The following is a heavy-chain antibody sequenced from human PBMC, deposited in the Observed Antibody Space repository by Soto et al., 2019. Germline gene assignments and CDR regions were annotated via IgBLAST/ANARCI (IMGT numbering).Heavy chain of an antibody. CDR2: IYPGDSDI. Sequence: GESLKISCKAPGYSFTSYWIAWVRQMPGKGLEYMGIIYPGDSDIRYSPSFRGQVTVSADKSSSTANLQWSSLKASDTAVYYCARLKGTVVAIGPNWFDSWGQGTLVTVSS. CDR1: GYSFTSYW. CDR3: ARLKGTVVAIGPNWFDS. V-gene: IGHV5-51*01. D-gene: IGHD2-15*01. J-gene: IGHJ5*01.